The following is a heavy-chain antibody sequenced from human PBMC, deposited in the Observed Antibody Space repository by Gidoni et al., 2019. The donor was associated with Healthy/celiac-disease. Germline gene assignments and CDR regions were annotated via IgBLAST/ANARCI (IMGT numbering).Heavy chain of an antibody. D-gene: IGHD3-10*01. CDR1: GGSISSYY. V-gene: IGHV4-59*08. CDR3: AASETGGSGSYYPSYFDY. J-gene: IGHJ4*02. Sequence: QVQLQASRPDLVKPSETLSLTCTVSGGSISSYYWSWIRQPPGKRLEWIGYIYYSGSTNYNPSLKSRVTISVDTSKNQFSLKLSSVTAADTAVYYCAASETGGSGSYYPSYFDYWGQGTLVTVSS. CDR2: IYYSGST.